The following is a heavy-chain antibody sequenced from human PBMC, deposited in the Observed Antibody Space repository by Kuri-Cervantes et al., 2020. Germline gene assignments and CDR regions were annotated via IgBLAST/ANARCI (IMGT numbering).Heavy chain of an antibody. D-gene: IGHD4-17*01. Sequence: SQTLSLTCAVYGGSFSGYYWSWIRQPPGKGLEWIGEINHSGSTNYNPSLKSRVTISVDTSKNQFSLKLSSATAADTAVYYCARGWEDGDYFGYYYYGMDVWGQGTTVTVPS. CDR2: INHSGST. CDR1: GGSFSGYY. J-gene: IGHJ6*02. CDR3: ARGWEDGDYFGYYYYGMDV. V-gene: IGHV4-34*01.